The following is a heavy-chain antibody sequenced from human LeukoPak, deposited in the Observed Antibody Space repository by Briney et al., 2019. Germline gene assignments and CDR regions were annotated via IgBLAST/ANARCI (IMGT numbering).Heavy chain of an antibody. CDR3: AKDTIWFGESLGMDV. CDR1: GFTFSSYE. Sequence: GGSLRLSCAASGFTFSSYEMNWVRQAPGKGLEWVSYISSSGSTIYYADSVKGRFTISRDNAKNSLYLQMNSLRAEDTAVYYCAKDTIWFGESLGMDVWGQGTTVTVSS. J-gene: IGHJ6*02. V-gene: IGHV3-48*03. D-gene: IGHD3-10*01. CDR2: ISSSGSTI.